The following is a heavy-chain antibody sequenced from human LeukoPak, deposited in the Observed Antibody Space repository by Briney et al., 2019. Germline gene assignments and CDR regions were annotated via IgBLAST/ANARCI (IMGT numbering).Heavy chain of an antibody. Sequence: SEALSLTCAVSGYSISSGYYWGWIRQPPGKGLEWIGSIFHSGSTYYNPSLKSRVTISVDTSKNPFSLKLSSVTAADTAVYYCARLSSGWNAYFDYWGQGTLVTVSS. CDR3: ARLSSGWNAYFDY. CDR2: IFHSGST. J-gene: IGHJ4*02. CDR1: GYSISSGYY. D-gene: IGHD6-19*01. V-gene: IGHV4-38-2*01.